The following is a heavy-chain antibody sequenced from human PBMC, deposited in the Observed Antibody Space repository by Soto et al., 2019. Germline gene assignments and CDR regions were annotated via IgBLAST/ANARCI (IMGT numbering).Heavy chain of an antibody. CDR2: ISSSGSTI. J-gene: IGHJ6*02. Sequence: GGSLRLSCAASGFTFSSYEMNWVRQAPGKGLEWVSYISSSGSTIYYADSVKGRFTISRDNAKNSLYLQMNSLRAEVTAVYYCARAGPPTTYYDFWSGYSYGMDVWGQGTTVTVSS. CDR3: ARAGPPTTYYDFWSGYSYGMDV. D-gene: IGHD3-3*01. CDR1: GFTFSSYE. V-gene: IGHV3-48*03.